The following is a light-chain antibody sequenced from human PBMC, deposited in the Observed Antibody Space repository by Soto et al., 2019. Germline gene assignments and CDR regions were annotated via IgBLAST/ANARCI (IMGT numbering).Light chain of an antibody. J-gene: IGKJ1*01. Sequence: DIVMTQSPLSSPVTLGQPASISCRSSQSLVHGDGNTYLSWFQQRPGQPPRLLIYRVSDRFSGVPDRFSGSGAGTDFTLTISRVEPEDVGVYYCMQGTHWPPTFGQGTKVDIK. CDR2: RVS. V-gene: IGKV2-24*01. CDR1: QSLVHGDGNTY. CDR3: MQGTHWPPT.